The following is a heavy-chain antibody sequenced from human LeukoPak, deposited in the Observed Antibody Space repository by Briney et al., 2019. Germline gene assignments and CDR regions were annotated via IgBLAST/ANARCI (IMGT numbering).Heavy chain of an antibody. J-gene: IGHJ5*02. D-gene: IGHD3/OR15-3a*01. CDR1: KVTFSDYA. CDR2: ISGSGGHT. Sequence: RGSLTLSCAASKVTFSDYAMNWVRQAPGKGLEWVSGISGSGGHTYLADSVKGRLTISRDNSKNTLYLQMNSLRAEDTALYYCAKGTGINHYHWIDPWGQGTQVIVSS. V-gene: IGHV3-23*01. CDR3: AKGTGINHYHWIDP.